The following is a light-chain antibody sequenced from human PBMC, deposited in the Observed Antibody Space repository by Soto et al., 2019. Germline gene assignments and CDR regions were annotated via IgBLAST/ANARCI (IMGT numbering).Light chain of an antibody. CDR1: QSVSSNF. V-gene: IGKV3-20*01. J-gene: IGKJ5*01. Sequence: EIVLTQSPGTLSLSPGERATLSCRASQSVSSNFLAWFQQQPGQAPRLLVYAASSRVTGIPDGFSGSGSGTDFTLTISRLEPEDFAVYYCQQYGGSPITFGQGTRLEIK. CDR3: QQYGGSPIT. CDR2: AAS.